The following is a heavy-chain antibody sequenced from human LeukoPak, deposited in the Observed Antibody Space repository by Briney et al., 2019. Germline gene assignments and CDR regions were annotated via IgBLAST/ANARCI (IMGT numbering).Heavy chain of an antibody. CDR1: GFTVSSNF. J-gene: IGHJ4*02. CDR3: ASKIPSSVKYYFDY. D-gene: IGHD3-22*01. V-gene: IGHV3-66*01. CDR2: IHSGGST. Sequence: GGSLRLSCAASGFTVSSNFMSWVHQAPGKGLEWVSVIHSGGSTYYADSVKGRLTISRDNSKNTLYLLMNSLRAEDTAVYYCASKIPSSVKYYFDYWGQGTLVTVSS.